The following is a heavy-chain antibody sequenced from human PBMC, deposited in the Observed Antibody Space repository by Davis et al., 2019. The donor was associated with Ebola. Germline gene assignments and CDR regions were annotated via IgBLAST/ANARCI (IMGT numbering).Heavy chain of an antibody. CDR2: IGTGHDT. V-gene: IGHV3-23*01. Sequence: GESLKISCAASGFIFSNCAMYWVRQAPGKGLEWVSIIGTGHDTYYADSVKGRFTISRDNSKNTVYMQMHNLRAEDTAVYYCAKLNTVTTWPVVGYWGQGTLVTVSS. D-gene: IGHD4-11*01. CDR3: AKLNTVTTWPVVGY. J-gene: IGHJ4*02. CDR1: GFIFSNCA.